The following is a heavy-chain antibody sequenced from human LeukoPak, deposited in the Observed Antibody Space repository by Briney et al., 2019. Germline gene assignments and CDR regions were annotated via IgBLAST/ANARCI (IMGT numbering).Heavy chain of an antibody. D-gene: IGHD3-22*01. CDR1: GFTFSDYY. J-gene: IGHJ3*02. CDR2: ISSSGSTI. CDR3: ASVYDSSGYDVCGAFDI. V-gene: IGHV3-11*01. Sequence: GGSLRLSCAASGFTFSDYYTSWIRQAPGKGLEWVSYISSSGSTIYYADSVKGRFTISRDNAKNSLYLQMNSLRAEDTAVYYCASVYDSSGYDVCGAFDIWGQGTMVTVPS.